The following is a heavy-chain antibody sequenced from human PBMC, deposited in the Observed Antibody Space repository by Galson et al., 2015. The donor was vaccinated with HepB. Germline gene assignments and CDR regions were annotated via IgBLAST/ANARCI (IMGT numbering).Heavy chain of an antibody. Sequence: SCKASGGTFSSYAISWVRQAPGQGLEWMGRIIPILGIANYAQKFQGRVTITADKSTGTAYMELSSLRSEDTAVYYCASMVRGVSDYWGQGTLVTVSS. V-gene: IGHV1-69*04. CDR3: ASMVRGVSDY. J-gene: IGHJ4*02. CDR2: IIPILGIA. CDR1: GGTFSSYA. D-gene: IGHD3-10*01.